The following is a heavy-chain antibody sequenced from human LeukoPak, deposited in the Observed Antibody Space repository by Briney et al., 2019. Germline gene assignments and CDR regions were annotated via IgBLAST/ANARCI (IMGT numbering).Heavy chain of an antibody. J-gene: IGHJ4*02. D-gene: IGHD4-23*01. CDR3: ARDFYGGNSGWDF. CDR1: GYTFTSYG. CDR2: ISAFNGDT. V-gene: IGHV1-18*01. Sequence: GASVKVSCKASGYTFTSYGISWVRQAPGQGLEWMGWISAFNGDTNYAQRLQGRVTMTTDTSTSTAYMELRSLRSDDTAIYYCARDFYGGNSGWDFWGPGTLVTVSS.